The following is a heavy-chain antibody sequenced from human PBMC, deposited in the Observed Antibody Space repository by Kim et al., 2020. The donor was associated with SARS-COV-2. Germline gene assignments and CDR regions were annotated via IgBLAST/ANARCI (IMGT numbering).Heavy chain of an antibody. CDR1: GYTFTSYG. V-gene: IGHV1-18*01. Sequence: ASVKVSCKASGYTFTSYGISWVRQAPGQGLEWMGWISAYNGNTNYAQKLQGRVTMTTDTSTSTAYMELRSLRSDDTAVYYCAREYYYDSSGYYYAVASDYWGQGTLVTVSS. CDR3: AREYYYDSSGYYYAVASDY. J-gene: IGHJ4*02. CDR2: ISAYNGNT. D-gene: IGHD3-22*01.